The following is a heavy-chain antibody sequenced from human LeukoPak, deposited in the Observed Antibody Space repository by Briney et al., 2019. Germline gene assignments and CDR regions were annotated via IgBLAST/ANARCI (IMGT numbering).Heavy chain of an antibody. CDR2: INQDGSEK. Sequence: GGSLRLSCAASGFNISSSWMTWVRQAPGKGLEWVATINQDGSEKYYVDSVKGRFTMSRDNAKNSLSLQMNSLRFEDTAVYYCASGYFKSNHWGQGTLVTVSS. CDR3: ASGYFKSNH. J-gene: IGHJ5*02. D-gene: IGHD5-12*01. CDR1: GFNISSSW. V-gene: IGHV3-7*05.